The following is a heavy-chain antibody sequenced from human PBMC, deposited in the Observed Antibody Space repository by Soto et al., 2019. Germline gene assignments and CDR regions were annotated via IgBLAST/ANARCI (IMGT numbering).Heavy chain of an antibody. Sequence: EVQLVESGGGLVKPGGSLRLSCAASGFTFSSYSMNWVRQAPGKGLEWVSSINYKSHIDYADSVKGRFTISRDNAKNSLYLQMNSLRAEDTAVYFCARDLIYAGYYYCMDVWGIGTTVTVSS. D-gene: IGHD3-10*01. CDR1: GFTFSSYS. CDR2: INYKSHI. CDR3: ARDLIYAGYYYCMDV. J-gene: IGHJ6*03. V-gene: IGHV3-21*01.